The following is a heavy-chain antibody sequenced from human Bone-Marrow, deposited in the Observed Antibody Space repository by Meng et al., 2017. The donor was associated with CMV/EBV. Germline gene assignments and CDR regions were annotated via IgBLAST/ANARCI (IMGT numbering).Heavy chain of an antibody. CDR3: ARDYGIY. V-gene: IGHV4-59*01. Sequence: SETLSLTCTVSGGSISSYYWSWIRQPPGKGLEWIGYIYYSGSTNYNPSLKSRVTISVDTSKNQFSLKLSSVTAADTAVYYCARDYGIYWGQGTLVTAS. J-gene: IGHJ4*02. CDR1: GGSISSYY. D-gene: IGHD1-26*01. CDR2: IYYSGST.